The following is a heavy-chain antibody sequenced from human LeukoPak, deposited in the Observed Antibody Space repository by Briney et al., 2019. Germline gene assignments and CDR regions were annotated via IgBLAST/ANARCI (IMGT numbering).Heavy chain of an antibody. V-gene: IGHV3-23*01. CDR2: IRSTGDST. D-gene: IGHD3-3*01. CDR3: ARGHDFWSGTLGYYFDY. J-gene: IGHJ4*02. Sequence: GGSLRLSCVASGFTFSSYTMSWVRQAPGKGLEWVAGIRSTGDSTTYADFVRGRFTISRDNSENTLYLQMNSLRVDDTAVYYCARGHDFWSGTLGYYFDYWGQGTLVTVSS. CDR1: GFTFSSYT.